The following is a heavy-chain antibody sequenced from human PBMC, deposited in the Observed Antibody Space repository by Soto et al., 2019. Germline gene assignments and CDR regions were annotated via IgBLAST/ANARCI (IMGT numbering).Heavy chain of an antibody. D-gene: IGHD3-22*01. Sequence: EVQLVQSGAEVKKPGESLRISCKGSGYSFTSYWISWLRQMPGKGLEWMGRIDPSDSYTNYSPSFQGHVTISADKSISTAYLQWSSLKASDTAMYYCARRYYYDSSGYSTPFDYWGQGTLVTVSS. V-gene: IGHV5-10-1*03. CDR2: IDPSDSYT. J-gene: IGHJ4*02. CDR3: ARRYYYDSSGYSTPFDY. CDR1: GYSFTSYW.